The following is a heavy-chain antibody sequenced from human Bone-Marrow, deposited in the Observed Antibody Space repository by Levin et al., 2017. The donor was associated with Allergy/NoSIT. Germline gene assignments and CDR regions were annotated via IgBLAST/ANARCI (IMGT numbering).Heavy chain of an antibody. J-gene: IGHJ3*01. CDR1: GITFRNYA. Sequence: PGGSLRLSCAASGITFRNYAMTWVRQAPGKGLEWVSSITGSGGGTSYADSVKGRFSISRYNSKNTLYLQMNSLRDEDTALYYCGRDPNGDYVVAFEFWGRGTMVTVSS. D-gene: IGHD4-17*01. V-gene: IGHV3-23*01. CDR2: ITGSGGGT. CDR3: GRDPNGDYVVAFEF.